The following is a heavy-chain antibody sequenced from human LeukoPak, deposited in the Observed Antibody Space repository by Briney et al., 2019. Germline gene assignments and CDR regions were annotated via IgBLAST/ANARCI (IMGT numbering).Heavy chain of an antibody. CDR1: GFTFSSYA. J-gene: IGHJ4*02. Sequence: PGGSLRLSCAASGFTFSSYAMTWVRQAPGKGLEWVSGISGSGGSTHYADSVKGRFTISRDNSKNTLYLQMNSLRAEDTALYYCAKDGGAIALREIFDYWGQGTLVTVSS. CDR2: ISGSGGST. D-gene: IGHD2-15*01. CDR3: AKDGGAIALREIFDY. V-gene: IGHV3-23*01.